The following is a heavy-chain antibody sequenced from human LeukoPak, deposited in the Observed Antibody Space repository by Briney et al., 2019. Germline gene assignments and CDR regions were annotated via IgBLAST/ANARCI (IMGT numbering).Heavy chain of an antibody. CDR1: GFSFNTYA. V-gene: IGHV3-23*01. D-gene: IGHD2-15*01. CDR3: AQQVGYCSSGSCYFTY. CDR2: ISNTGGST. J-gene: IGHJ1*01. Sequence: GGSLRLSCAASGFSFNTYAMSWVRQAPGKGLEWVSAISNTGGSTYYADSVKGRFTISRDKSKNTLSLQMNSLRAEDTAVYYCAQQVGYCSSGSCYFTYWGQGTLVTVPS.